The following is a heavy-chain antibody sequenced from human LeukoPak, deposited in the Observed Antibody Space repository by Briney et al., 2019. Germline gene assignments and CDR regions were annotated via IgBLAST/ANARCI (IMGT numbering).Heavy chain of an antibody. CDR2: ISDHGGTT. CDR3: AKNRDSSGWYFDY. J-gene: IGHJ4*02. Sequence: GGSLRLSCAASGFSFRNYAMSWGRQAPGRGLEWVSLISDHGGTTYYADSVKGRFTISRDNSNNTMYLQMNSLRAEDTAVYYCAKNRDSSGWYFDYWGQGTLVTVSS. CDR1: GFSFRNYA. D-gene: IGHD6-19*01. V-gene: IGHV3-23*01.